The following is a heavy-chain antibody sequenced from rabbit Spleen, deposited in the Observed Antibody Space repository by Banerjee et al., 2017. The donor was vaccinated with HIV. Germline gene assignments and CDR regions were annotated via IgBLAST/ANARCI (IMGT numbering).Heavy chain of an antibody. CDR3: VRGASSSGYYSL. J-gene: IGHJ4*01. V-gene: IGHV1S45*01. CDR1: GLDLSSGYW. CDR2: IDPVFGAT. Sequence: QQQLVESGGGLVKPGASLTLTCKASGLDLSSGYWICWVRQAPGKGLEWIAYIDPVFGATYYATWVNGRFTISSQNAQTTVSLQMTSLTAADTATYFCVRGASSSGYYSLWGPGTLVTVS. D-gene: IGHD1-1*01.